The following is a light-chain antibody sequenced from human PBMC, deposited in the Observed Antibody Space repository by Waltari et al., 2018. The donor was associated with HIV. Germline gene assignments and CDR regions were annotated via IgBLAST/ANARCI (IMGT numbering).Light chain of an antibody. CDR1: SSNIGADYD. CDR2: ANT. CDR3: QSYDSSLSGYVV. V-gene: IGLV1-40*01. J-gene: IGLJ2*01. Sequence: QSVLTQPPSVSGAPGQRVTISCTGSSSNIGADYDVHWYQHLPGTAPKLLIYANTHRPSGVPDLFSGSKSGTSASLAITGLQAEDEAEYYCQSYDSSLSGYVVFGGGTKLTVL.